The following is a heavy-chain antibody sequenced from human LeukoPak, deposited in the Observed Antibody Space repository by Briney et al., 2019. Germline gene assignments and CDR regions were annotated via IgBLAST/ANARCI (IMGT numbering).Heavy chain of an antibody. J-gene: IGHJ3*02. D-gene: IGHD1-7*01. V-gene: IGHV4-39*07. CDR3: ARVGTTRAFDI. Sequence: LCYSGSTNYNPSLKSRVTISVDTSKNQFSLKLSSVTAADTAVYYCARVGTTRAFDIWGQGTMVTVSS. CDR2: LCYSGST.